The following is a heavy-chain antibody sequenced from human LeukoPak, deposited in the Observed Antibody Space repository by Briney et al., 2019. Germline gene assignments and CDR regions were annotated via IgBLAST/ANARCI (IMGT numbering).Heavy chain of an antibody. V-gene: IGHV1-8*01. CDR1: GYTFTSYD. Sequence: ASVKVSCKASGYTFTSYDINWVRQATGQGLEWMGRMNPNSGNTGYAQKFQGRVTMTRNTSISTAYMELSSLRSEDTAVYYCASQRITMVRGVINLYGMDVWGQGTTVTVSS. CDR3: ASQRITMVRGVINLYGMDV. J-gene: IGHJ6*02. D-gene: IGHD3-10*01. CDR2: MNPNSGNT.